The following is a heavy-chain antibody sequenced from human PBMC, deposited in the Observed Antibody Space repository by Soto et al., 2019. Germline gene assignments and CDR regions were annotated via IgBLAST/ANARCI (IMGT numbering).Heavy chain of an antibody. Sequence: QVQLVQSGAEVKKPGSSVKVSCKASGGTFSSYAISWVRQAPRQGLEWMGGIIPIFGTANYAQKFQGRVTITADESTSTAYMELSSLRSEDTAVYYCARSTLFCSSTSCYYYYYGMDVWGQGTTVTVSS. J-gene: IGHJ6*02. V-gene: IGHV1-69*01. CDR2: IIPIFGTA. CDR1: GGTFSSYA. D-gene: IGHD2-2*01. CDR3: ARSTLFCSSTSCYYYYYGMDV.